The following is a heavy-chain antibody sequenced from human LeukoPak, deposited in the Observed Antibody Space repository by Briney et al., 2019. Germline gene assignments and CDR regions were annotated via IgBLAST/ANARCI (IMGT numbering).Heavy chain of an antibody. CDR2: IYHSGST. D-gene: IGHD5-12*01. CDR1: GGSISSGGYS. CDR3: ARSVVATIGYYFDY. J-gene: IGHJ4*02. Sequence: QASETLSLTCAVSGGSISSGGYSWSWIRQPPGKGLGWIGYIYHSGSTYYNPSLKSRVTISVDRSKNQFSLKLSSVTAADTAVYYCARSVVATIGYYFDYWGQGTLVTVSS. V-gene: IGHV4-30-2*01.